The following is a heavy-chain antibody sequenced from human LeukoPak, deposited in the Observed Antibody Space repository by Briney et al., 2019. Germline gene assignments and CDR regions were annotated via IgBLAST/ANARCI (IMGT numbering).Heavy chain of an antibody. V-gene: IGHV4-61*02. CDR1: SGSISSGSYY. CDR2: IYTSGST. Sequence: SQTRSLTCTVSSGSISSGSYYWSWIRQPAGKGLEWIGRIYTSGSTKYNPSLKSRVTISVDTSKNQFSLKLSSVTAADTAVYYCARELRFLEWLSPNWFDPWGQGTLVTVSS. CDR3: ARELRFLEWLSPNWFDP. J-gene: IGHJ5*02. D-gene: IGHD3-3*01.